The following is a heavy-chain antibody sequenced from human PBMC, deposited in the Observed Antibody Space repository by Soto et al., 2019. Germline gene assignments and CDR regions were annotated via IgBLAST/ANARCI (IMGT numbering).Heavy chain of an antibody. CDR1: GFTFSSYS. J-gene: IGHJ5*02. D-gene: IGHD2-2*01. CDR3: ARDLIMDQPLPHCSSTSCPDP. Sequence: GALLLPCAASGFTFSSYSMNWVREAPGKGLEWVSSISSSSSYIYYADSVKGRFTISRDNAKNSLYLQMNSLRAEDTAVYYCARDLIMDQPLPHCSSTSCPDPWGQGTLVTVYS. CDR2: ISSSSSYI. V-gene: IGHV3-21*01.